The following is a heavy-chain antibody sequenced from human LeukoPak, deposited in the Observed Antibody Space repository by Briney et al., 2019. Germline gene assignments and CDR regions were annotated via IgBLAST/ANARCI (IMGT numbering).Heavy chain of an antibody. J-gene: IGHJ4*02. CDR3: ARASHWNQLHYFDY. D-gene: IGHD1-1*01. CDR2: IYYSGST. CDR1: GGSISRYY. Sequence: KPSETLSLTCTISGGSISRYYWTWIRQPPGKGLEWIGYIYYSGSTNYNPSLKSRVTISVDKSKNQFSLKLSSVTAADTAVYYCARASHWNQLHYFDYWGQGTLVTVSS. V-gene: IGHV4-59*12.